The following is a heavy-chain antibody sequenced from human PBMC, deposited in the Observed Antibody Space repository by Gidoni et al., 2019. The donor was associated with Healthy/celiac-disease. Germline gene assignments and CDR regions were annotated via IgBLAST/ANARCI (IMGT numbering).Heavy chain of an antibody. J-gene: IGHJ3*02. D-gene: IGHD2-8*01. CDR1: RFTFSSYS. Sequence: EVQLLESGGGLVQPGGSLRLSCAASRFTFSSYSMTWVPQAPGKGLGGVLINRCGCGTTFYPKSVKGRFTISRNNSKNKVFLKMDNLRAEDTAGYYCAENGRKGGPGDVFDIWGQGTMVTVSS. CDR3: AENGRKGGPGDVFDI. V-gene: IGHV3-23*01. CDR2: NRCGCGTT.